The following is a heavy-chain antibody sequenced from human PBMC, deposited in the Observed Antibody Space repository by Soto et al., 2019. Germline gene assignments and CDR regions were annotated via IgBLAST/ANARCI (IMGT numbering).Heavy chain of an antibody. J-gene: IGHJ6*02. CDR2: IYPGDSDT. D-gene: IGHD3-9*01. CDR3: ARLHTQQKYSDILTGYPLFGMDV. CDR1: GCSWAGYG. V-gene: IGHV5-51*01. Sequence: PGASLRICCRGSGCSWAGYGVGWVRQMTGKGLEWMGIIYPGDSDTRYSPSFQGQVTISADKSISTAYLQWSTLKASDTAMYYCARLHTQQKYSDILTGYPLFGMDVWAQGTPATVSS.